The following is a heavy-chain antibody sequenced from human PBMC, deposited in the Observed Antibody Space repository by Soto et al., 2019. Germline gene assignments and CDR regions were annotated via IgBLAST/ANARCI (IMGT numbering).Heavy chain of an antibody. D-gene: IGHD1-1*01. V-gene: IGHV1-2*04. Sequence: QVQLVQSGAEVKKPGASVKVSCKASGYTFTGYYMHWVRQAPGQGLEWMGWINPNSGGAHYAQKFQGWVTMTRDTSISTAYMEVSRLRSDATAVYYCARERGSGTTTYGMDVWGQGTTVTVSS. J-gene: IGHJ6*02. CDR2: INPNSGGA. CDR1: GYTFTGYY. CDR3: ARERGSGTTTYGMDV.